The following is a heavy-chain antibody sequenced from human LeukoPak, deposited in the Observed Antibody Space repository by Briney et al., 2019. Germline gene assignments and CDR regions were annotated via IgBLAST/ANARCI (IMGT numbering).Heavy chain of an antibody. V-gene: IGHV1-2*02. CDR3: ALTPRELHRAFDI. Sequence: ASVKVSCKASGYTFTGYYMYWVRQAPGQGLEWMGWINPNSGGTNYAQKFQGRVTMTRDTSISTAYMELSKLRSDDTAVYYCALTPRELHRAFDIWGQGTMVTVSS. D-gene: IGHD1-7*01. CDR2: INPNSGGT. CDR1: GYTFTGYY. J-gene: IGHJ3*02.